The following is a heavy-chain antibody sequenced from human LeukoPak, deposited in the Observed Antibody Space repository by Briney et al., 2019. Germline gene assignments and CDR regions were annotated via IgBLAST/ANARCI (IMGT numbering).Heavy chain of an antibody. CDR2: IKQDGSEK. D-gene: IGHD5-12*01. CDR3: ARVAPGYSGYDY. J-gene: IGHJ4*02. Sequence: GGSLRLSCVASGFTFDDYGMNWVRHAPGKGLEWVANIKQDGSEKYYVDSVKGRFTISRDNAKNSLYLQMNSLRAEDTAVYYCARVAPGYSGYDYWGQGTLVTVSS. CDR1: GFTFDDYG. V-gene: IGHV3-7*01.